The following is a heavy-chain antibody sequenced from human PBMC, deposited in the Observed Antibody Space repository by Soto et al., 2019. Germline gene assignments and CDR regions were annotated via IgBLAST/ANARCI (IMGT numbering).Heavy chain of an antibody. CDR2: ISGSGGST. J-gene: IGHJ5*01. CDR1: GFTFSTYA. CDR3: AKDPVVYNWYLGWSES. V-gene: IGHV3-23*01. D-gene: IGHD1-7*01. Sequence: EVQLLESGGGLVQPGGSLRLSCAASGFTFSTYAMSWVRQAPGKGLEWVSSISGSGGSTYYAGSVKGRFTISRDNSKNTLYLQMDSQIDEDTAVYYCAKDPVVYNWYLGWSESWCQGTLVTVCS.